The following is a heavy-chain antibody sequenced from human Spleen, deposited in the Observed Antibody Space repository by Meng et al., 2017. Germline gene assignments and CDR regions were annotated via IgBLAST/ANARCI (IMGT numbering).Heavy chain of an antibody. D-gene: IGHD3-16*01. CDR2: IFYSGST. V-gene: IGHV4-30-4*01. J-gene: IGHJ4*02. Sequence: QVQLQESGPGLVKPSQTLSLTCTVSGGSISNGDYYWSWIRQPPGKGLEWIGHIFYSGSTYYNPSPESRVTISVDTSKNQFSLRLTFVTAADTAVYYCARLNVLPDYWGQGTLVTVSS. CDR1: GGSISNGDYY. CDR3: ARLNVLPDY.